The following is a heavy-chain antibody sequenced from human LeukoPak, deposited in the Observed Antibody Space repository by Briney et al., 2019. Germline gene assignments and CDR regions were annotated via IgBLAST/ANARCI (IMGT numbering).Heavy chain of an antibody. CDR2: ISGSGGST. CDR1: GFTIGKSD. D-gene: IGHD5-18*01. J-gene: IGHJ4*02. Sequence: GGSLRLSCATSGFTIGKSDMAWVRQAPGKGLEGVSAISGSGGSTYYADSVKGRFTISRDNSKNTLYLQMNSLRAEDTAVYYCAKDGSYGYDFVDYWGQGTLVTVSS. CDR3: AKDGSYGYDFVDY. V-gene: IGHV3-23*01.